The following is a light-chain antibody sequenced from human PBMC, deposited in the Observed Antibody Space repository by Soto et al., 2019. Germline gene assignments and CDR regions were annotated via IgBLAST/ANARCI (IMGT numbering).Light chain of an antibody. CDR2: GAS. V-gene: IGKV3-15*01. Sequence: EIVMTQSPDTRYLSAGERATLSCRASQSVGSNLAWYQQKPGQAPRLLIYGASTRATGIPARFSVSGSGTEFTLTISRLKYEDFAVYDCQQYNDWTRTFGQGTKVDIK. J-gene: IGKJ1*01. CDR3: QQYNDWTRT. CDR1: QSVGSN.